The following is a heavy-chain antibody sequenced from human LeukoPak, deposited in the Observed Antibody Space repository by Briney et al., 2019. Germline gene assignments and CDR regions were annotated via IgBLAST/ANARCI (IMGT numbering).Heavy chain of an antibody. CDR3: AKGLRYFDRPLDH. Sequence: GGSLRLSCAASGFTFDDFAMHWVRQAPGKGLEWVSGISWDSGSIVYADSVKGRFTISRDNAKNSLYLQMNSLRAADMALYYCAKGLRYFDRPLDHWGQGTLVTVSS. CDR1: GFTFDDFA. J-gene: IGHJ4*02. V-gene: IGHV3-9*03. D-gene: IGHD3-9*01. CDR2: ISWDSGSI.